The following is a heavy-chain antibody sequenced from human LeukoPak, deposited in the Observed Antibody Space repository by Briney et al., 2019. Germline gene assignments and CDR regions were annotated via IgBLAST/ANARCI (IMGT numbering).Heavy chain of an antibody. J-gene: IGHJ6*02. CDR1: GYTFTGYY. V-gene: IGHV1-2*04. D-gene: IGHD3-16*01. CDR2: INPNSGAT. Sequence: ASVKVSCKASGYTFTGYYMHWVRQAPGQGLEWMGWINPNSGATNYAQKFQGWVTMTRDTSISTAYMELSRLRSDDTAVYYCARERKIMKYYYYYYGMDVWGQGTTVTVSS. CDR3: ARERKIMKYYYYYYGMDV.